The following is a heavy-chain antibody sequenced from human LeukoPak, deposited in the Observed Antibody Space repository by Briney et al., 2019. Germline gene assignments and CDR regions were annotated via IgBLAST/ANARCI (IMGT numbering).Heavy chain of an antibody. D-gene: IGHD1-26*01. CDR3: ARFTVGATTVLDY. CDR1: GGSISSYY. Sequence: SETLSLTCTVSGGSISSYYWSWIRQPPGKGLEWIGYIYYSGSTNYNPSLKSRVTISVDTSKNQFSLKLSSVTAADTAVYYCARFTVGATTVLDYWGQGTLVTVSS. CDR2: IYYSGST. V-gene: IGHV4-59*01. J-gene: IGHJ4*02.